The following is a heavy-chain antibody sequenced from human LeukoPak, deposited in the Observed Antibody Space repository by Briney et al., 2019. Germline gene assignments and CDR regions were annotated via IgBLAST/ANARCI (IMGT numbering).Heavy chain of an antibody. J-gene: IGHJ4*02. CDR3: AASARLVLQESVY. D-gene: IGHD6-19*01. V-gene: IGHV4-59*08. Sequence: PSETLSLTCSVSGGXISSNYCNWIRQPPGKGLEWVGSIFDSGSTKYNPSLKSRVTMSVDTFKNQFSLMLSSVSAADTAVYYCAASARLVLQESVYWGQGTLVTVSS. CDR1: GGXISSNY. CDR2: IFDSGST.